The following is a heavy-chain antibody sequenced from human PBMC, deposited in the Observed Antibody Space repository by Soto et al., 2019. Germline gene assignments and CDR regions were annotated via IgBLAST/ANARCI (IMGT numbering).Heavy chain of an antibody. CDR3: AKPYCSSTSCYFGRGWFDP. CDR2: ISYDGSNK. D-gene: IGHD2-2*01. V-gene: IGHV3-30*18. CDR1: GFTFSSYG. Sequence: GGSLRLSCAASGFTFSSYGMHWVRQAPGKGLEWVAVISYDGSNKYYADSVKGRFTISRDNSKNTLYLQMNSLRAEDTAVYYCAKPYCSSTSCYFGRGWFDPWGQGTLVTVSS. J-gene: IGHJ5*02.